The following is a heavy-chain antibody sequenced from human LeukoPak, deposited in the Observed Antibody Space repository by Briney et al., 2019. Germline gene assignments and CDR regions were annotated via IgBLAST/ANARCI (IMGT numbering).Heavy chain of an antibody. CDR3: ARGEQLNYFAY. CDR1: GFSFSSYE. J-gene: IGHJ4*02. V-gene: IGHV3-48*03. CDR2: IKRAGTTE. Sequence: GGSLRLSCAASGFSFSSYEMSWVRQAPGKGLEWVSYIKRAGTTEEYADSVKGRFTISRDNAKNSLYLQMYSLRAEDTAVYYCARGEQLNYFAYWGQGTLVTVSS. D-gene: IGHD1/OR15-1a*01.